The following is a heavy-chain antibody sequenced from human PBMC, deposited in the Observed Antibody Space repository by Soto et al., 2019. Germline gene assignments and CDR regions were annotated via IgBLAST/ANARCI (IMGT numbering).Heavy chain of an antibody. CDR2: INHSGST. D-gene: IGHD2-15*01. J-gene: IGHJ4*02. CDR3: ARAAPRYCSGGSCYSGRAY. Sequence: QVQLQQWGAGLLKPSETLSLTCAVYGGSFSGYYWSWIRQPPGKGLEWIGEINHSGSTNYNPSLKRRVTISVDTSKNQFSLKLSSVTAANTAVYYCARAAPRYCSGGSCYSGRAYWGQGTLVTVSS. V-gene: IGHV4-34*01. CDR1: GGSFSGYY.